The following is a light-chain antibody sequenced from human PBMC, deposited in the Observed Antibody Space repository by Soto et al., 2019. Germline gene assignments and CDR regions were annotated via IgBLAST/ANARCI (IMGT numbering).Light chain of an antibody. CDR1: QRLSSSY. V-gene: IGKV3-20*01. CDR3: QQYGTSPIT. CDR2: GAS. J-gene: IGKJ5*01. Sequence: EILLTQSPGTLSLSPGERATLSCRASQRLSSSYLAWYQQKPGQAPRLLIHGASIRATGIPDRFSGSGSGTDFTLTISRLEPADFAVYYCQQYGTSPITFGQGTRLEIK.